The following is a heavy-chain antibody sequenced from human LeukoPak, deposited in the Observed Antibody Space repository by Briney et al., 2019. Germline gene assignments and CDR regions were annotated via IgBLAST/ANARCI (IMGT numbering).Heavy chain of an antibody. CDR3: ALSSADGWYSFDP. CDR1: GFISSYYG. Sequence: PGGSLRLSCAASGFISSYYGMHWVRRAPGKGLEWVAFIRYDGSNHFHADSVKGRFPISRDNSKNTLDLHMSSLRPEDTAMYLRALSSADGWYSFDPWGQGTLVTVSS. J-gene: IGHJ4*01. V-gene: IGHV3-30*02. D-gene: IGHD6-19*01. CDR2: IRYDGSNH.